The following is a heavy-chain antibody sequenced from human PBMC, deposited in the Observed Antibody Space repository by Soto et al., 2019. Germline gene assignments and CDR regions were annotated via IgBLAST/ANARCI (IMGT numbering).Heavy chain of an antibody. D-gene: IGHD6-25*01. J-gene: IGHJ6*02. CDR1: GYTFTTYG. Sequence: ASVKVSCKASGYTFTTYGISWVRQAPGQGLEWMGWISPYNGTTKYAEKFQGEMTMTTDTATSTAYMDLRSLRSEDTAVYYCARGRQRSTYYYYGMDVWGQGTTVTVSS. V-gene: IGHV1-18*04. CDR2: ISPYNGTT. CDR3: ARGRQRSTYYYYGMDV.